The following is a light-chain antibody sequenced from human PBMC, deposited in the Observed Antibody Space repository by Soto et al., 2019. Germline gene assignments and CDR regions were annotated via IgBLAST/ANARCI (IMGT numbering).Light chain of an antibody. CDR1: QSISPS. V-gene: IGKV1-39*01. CDR2: GAY. CDR3: QQSFGAPRT. Sequence: DIQMTQSRTSLSASLGDRVPVTCRARQSISPSLTWFQQRPGKAPKLLIYGAYTLQDGVTSRFSVSGSETEFTLTISSLQPEEWATEYCQQSFGAPRTFGQGTRVYIK. J-gene: IGKJ1*01.